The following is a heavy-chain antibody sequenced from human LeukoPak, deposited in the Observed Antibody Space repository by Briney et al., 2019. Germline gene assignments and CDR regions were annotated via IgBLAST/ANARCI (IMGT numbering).Heavy chain of an antibody. V-gene: IGHV1-46*01. Sequence: ASVKVSCKASGYLFINYYMHWVRQAPGQGLEWMGIINLSAGSTSYAQKFQGRVTMTRDTSTSTVYMELSSLRSEDTAVYYCARAYGSGLAFDIWGQGTMVTVSS. CDR2: INLSAGST. CDR3: ARAYGSGLAFDI. J-gene: IGHJ3*02. D-gene: IGHD3-10*01. CDR1: GYLFINYY.